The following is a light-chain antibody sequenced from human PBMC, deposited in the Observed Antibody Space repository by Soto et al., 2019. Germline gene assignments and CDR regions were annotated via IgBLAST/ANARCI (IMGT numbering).Light chain of an antibody. J-gene: IGKJ2*01. CDR2: RTS. V-gene: IGKV1-6*01. CDR3: LQDYSYPYT. CDR1: QGIRND. Sequence: AIQMTQSPSSLSASVGDRVTITCRASQGIRNDLAWYQQKPGKAPKFLIYRTSTLQIGVPSRFSGSGSGTDFTRNISSLQPEDFATYYCLQDYSYPYTFGQGTKLEI.